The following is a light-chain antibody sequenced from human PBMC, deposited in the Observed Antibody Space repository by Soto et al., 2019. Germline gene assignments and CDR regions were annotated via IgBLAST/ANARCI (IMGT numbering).Light chain of an antibody. J-gene: IGKJ1*01. CDR3: QQFNNWPQT. V-gene: IGKV3-15*01. Sequence: EIVMTQSPATLSVSPGERATLSCRASQSVSSNLAWYQQKGGEAPRLLIYGASTRATGIPARFSGSGPGTEFTLTISSLQSEDFAVYFCQQFNNWPQTFGQGTMVDIK. CDR1: QSVSSN. CDR2: GAS.